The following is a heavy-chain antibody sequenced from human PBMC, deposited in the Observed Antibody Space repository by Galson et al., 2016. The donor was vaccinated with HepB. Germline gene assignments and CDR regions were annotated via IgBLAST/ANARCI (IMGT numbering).Heavy chain of an antibody. Sequence: SLRLSCAASGFTFSSYNMKWVRQTPGKGLEWVAYISPNGGTTYYADSVKGRLTISRDNARNSLYLQMNNLRDEHSAVYYCARGLPFHSSGWYFDYWGQGALVTVSS. J-gene: IGHJ4*02. CDR3: ARGLPFHSSGWYFDY. D-gene: IGHD6-19*01. CDR1: GFTFSSYN. V-gene: IGHV3-48*02. CDR2: ISPNGGTT.